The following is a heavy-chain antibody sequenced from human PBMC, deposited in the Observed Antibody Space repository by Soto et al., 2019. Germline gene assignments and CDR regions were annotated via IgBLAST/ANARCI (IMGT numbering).Heavy chain of an antibody. D-gene: IGHD1-7*01. CDR1: RFSIIRHG. CDR2: ISYDGTST. V-gene: IGHV3-33*05. J-gene: IGHJ6*03. Sequence: QVHLVESGGGVIQPGGSLRLSCAASRFSIIRHGLHWVRQAPGKGPEWVALISYDGTSTFYADSVKGRFTISRDNSKNTLYLQMTSLRADDTAVYFCARDGNTATTHYYHMDLWGKGTTVTVSS. CDR3: ARDGNTATTHYYHMDL.